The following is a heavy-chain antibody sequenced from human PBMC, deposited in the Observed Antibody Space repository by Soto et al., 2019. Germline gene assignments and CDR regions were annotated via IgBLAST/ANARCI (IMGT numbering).Heavy chain of an antibody. CDR3: ARSPGGYYID. J-gene: IGHJ3*01. CDR1: GFTFSSYS. V-gene: IGHV3-48*04. Sequence: GGSLRLSCAASGFTFSSYSMNWVRQAPGKGLEWVAYISSSSSSIYYADSVKGRFTISRDNAKNTLYLQMNSLRAEDTAVYYCARSPGGYYIDWGQGTMVTVS. D-gene: IGHD3-9*01. CDR2: ISSSSSSI.